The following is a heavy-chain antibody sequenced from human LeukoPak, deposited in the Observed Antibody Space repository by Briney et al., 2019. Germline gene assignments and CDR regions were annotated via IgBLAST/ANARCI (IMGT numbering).Heavy chain of an antibody. V-gene: IGHV1-2*02. CDR1: GYTFTGYY. D-gene: IGHD6-13*01. CDR2: INPNRGGT. Sequence: ASVKVSCKASGYTFTGYYMHWVRQAPGQGLEWMGWINPNRGGTNYAQKFQGRVTMTRDTSISTAYMELSRLRSDDTAVYYCARGSSWDQGGLYYFDYWGQGTLVTVSS. J-gene: IGHJ4*02. CDR3: ARGSSWDQGGLYYFDY.